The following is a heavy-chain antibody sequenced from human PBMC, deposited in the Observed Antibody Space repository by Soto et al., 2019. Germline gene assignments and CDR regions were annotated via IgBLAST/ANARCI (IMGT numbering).Heavy chain of an antibody. CDR3: ARGDSSGWYVGY. J-gene: IGHJ4*02. CDR1: GGSISSGGYS. CDR2: IYYSGST. Sequence: SETLCLTCAVSGGSISSGGYSWSWIRQPPGKGLEWIGYIYYSGSTNYNPSLKSRVTISVDTSKNQFSLKLSSVTAADTAVHYRARGDSSGWYVGYWGQGTLVTVSS. D-gene: IGHD6-19*01. V-gene: IGHV4-61*08.